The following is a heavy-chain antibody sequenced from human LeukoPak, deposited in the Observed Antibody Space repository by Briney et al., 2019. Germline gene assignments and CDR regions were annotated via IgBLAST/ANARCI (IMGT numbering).Heavy chain of an antibody. Sequence: GGSLRLSCAASGFTVSSNYMSWVRQAPGKGLEWVSVIYSGGSTYYADSVKGRFTISRDNSKNTLYLQMNSLRAEDTAVYYCARNLGYCSSTSCHYGMDVWGQGTTVTVSS. V-gene: IGHV3-66*01. CDR1: GFTVSSNY. J-gene: IGHJ6*02. CDR2: IYSGGST. CDR3: ARNLGYCSSTSCHYGMDV. D-gene: IGHD2-2*01.